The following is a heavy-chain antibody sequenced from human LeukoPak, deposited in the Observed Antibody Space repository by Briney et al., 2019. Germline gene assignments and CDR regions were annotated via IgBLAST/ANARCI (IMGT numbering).Heavy chain of an antibody. Sequence: PSETLSLTCAVYGGSFSGYYWSWIRQPPGKGLEWIGEINHSGSTNYNPSLKSRVTISVDTSKNQFSLKLSSVTAADTAVYYCARYYDYVWGGYRYSLFDYWGQGTLVTVSS. D-gene: IGHD3-16*02. CDR3: ARYYDYVWGGYRYSLFDY. CDR2: INHSGST. CDR1: GGSFSGYY. V-gene: IGHV4-34*01. J-gene: IGHJ4*02.